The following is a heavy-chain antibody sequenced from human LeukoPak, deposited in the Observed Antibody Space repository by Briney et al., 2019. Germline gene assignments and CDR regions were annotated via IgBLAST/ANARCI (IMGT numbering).Heavy chain of an antibody. CDR1: GFTFSTYA. Sequence: HPGGSLRLSCGAPGFTFSTYAMSWVRQAPGKGLEWVAVMSGSSARTYYADSVKGRFTISRDNSKNTLYLQMNSLRAEDTAIYYCAKFRLGTFDGNPKPFDPWGQGTLVTVSS. D-gene: IGHD2/OR15-2a*01. CDR3: AKFRLGTFDGNPKPFDP. CDR2: MSGSSART. V-gene: IGHV3-23*01. J-gene: IGHJ5*02.